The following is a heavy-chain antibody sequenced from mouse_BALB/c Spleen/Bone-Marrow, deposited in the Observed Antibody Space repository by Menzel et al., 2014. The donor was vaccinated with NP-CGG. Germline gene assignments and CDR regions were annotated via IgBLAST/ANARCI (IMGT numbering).Heavy chain of an antibody. CDR2: IDPANGNT. D-gene: IGHD1-2*01. CDR1: GFSIKDTY. V-gene: IGHV14-3*02. Sequence: EVKLEESGAELVKPGASVKLSCTASGFSIKDTYMHWVKQRPEQGLEWIGRIDPANGNTKYDPKFQGKATITTDTSSNTAYLQVSSLTSEDTAVYYCASATTATYYAMDYWGQGTSVTVSS. J-gene: IGHJ4*01. CDR3: ASATTATYYAMDY.